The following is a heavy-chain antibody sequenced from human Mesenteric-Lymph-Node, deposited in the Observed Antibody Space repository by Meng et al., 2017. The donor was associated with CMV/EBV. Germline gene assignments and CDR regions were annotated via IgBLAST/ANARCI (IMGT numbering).Heavy chain of an antibody. V-gene: IGHV3-74*03. Sequence: GGSLRLSCAASGFTFSNYWMYWVRQAPGKGLVWVSRINIDGSDTTYADSVKGRFTISRDNAKNTLYLQMNSLRAEDTAVYYCARVGYSGYDYWGQGTLVTVSS. CDR3: ARVGYSGYDY. CDR1: GFTFSNYW. CDR2: INIDGSDT. J-gene: IGHJ4*02. D-gene: IGHD5-12*01.